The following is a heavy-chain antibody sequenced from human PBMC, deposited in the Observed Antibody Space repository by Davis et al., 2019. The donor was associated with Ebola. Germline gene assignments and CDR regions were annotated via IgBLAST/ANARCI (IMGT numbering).Heavy chain of an antibody. CDR3: ARDLKWEPQGGLDY. CDR1: GFTFSSYW. J-gene: IGHJ4*02. Sequence: GESLKISCAASGFTFSSYWMHWVRQAPGKGLVWVSRINGDGSTTTYADSVKGRFTISRDNAKNTLYLQMNSLRAEDTAVYYCARDLKWEPQGGLDYWGQGTLVTVSS. D-gene: IGHD1-26*01. CDR2: INGDGSTT. V-gene: IGHV3-74*01.